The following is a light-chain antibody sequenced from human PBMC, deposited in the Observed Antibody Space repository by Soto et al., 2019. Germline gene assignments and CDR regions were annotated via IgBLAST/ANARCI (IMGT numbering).Light chain of an antibody. CDR1: SSDVGRYDY. CDR3: CSFAGSYSYV. CDR2: DVT. J-gene: IGLJ1*01. Sequence: QSVLTQPRSVSGSPGQSVTISCTGTSSDVGRYDYVSWYQQYPGEAPKLIIYDVTERPSGVPDRFSGSKSGNTASLTISGLRAEDGAAYSCCSFAGSYSYVFGSGTRSPS. V-gene: IGLV2-11*01.